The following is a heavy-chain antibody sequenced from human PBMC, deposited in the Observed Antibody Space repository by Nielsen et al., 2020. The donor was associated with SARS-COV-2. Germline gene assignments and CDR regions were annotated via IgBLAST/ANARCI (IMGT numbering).Heavy chain of an antibody. Sequence: GGSLRLSCAASGFTFDDYGMSWVRQAPGKGLEWVSGINWNGGSTGYADSVKGRFTISRDNAKNSLYLQMNSLRAEDTAVYYCAKGGWYSSSEWGDYWGQGTLVTVSS. CDR3: AKGGWYSSSEWGDY. CDR1: GFTFDDYG. J-gene: IGHJ4*02. V-gene: IGHV3-20*04. CDR2: INWNGGST. D-gene: IGHD6-6*01.